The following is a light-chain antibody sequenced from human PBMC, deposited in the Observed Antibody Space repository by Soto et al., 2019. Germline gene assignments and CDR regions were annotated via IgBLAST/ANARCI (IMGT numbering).Light chain of an antibody. CDR2: GAS. J-gene: IGKJ1*01. CDR3: QQYNNWPPRKTT. CDR1: QSVSSN. Sequence: EIVMTQSPATLSVSPGERATLSCRASQSVSSNLAWYQQKPGQAPRLLIYGASTRATGIPARFSGSGSGTEFTLTISSLQSEDFAVYYCQQYNNWPPRKTTFGQGTKVEIK. V-gene: IGKV3-15*01.